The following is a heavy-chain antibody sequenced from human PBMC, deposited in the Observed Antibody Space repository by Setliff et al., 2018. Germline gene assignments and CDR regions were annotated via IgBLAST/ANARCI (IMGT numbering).Heavy chain of an antibody. J-gene: IGHJ4*02. CDR1: GFTFDDYA. Sequence: GGSLRLSCAASGFTFDDYAMHWVRQAPGKGLEWVSGISWNSGSIGYADSVKGRFTISRDNAENSLTLQMNSLRVEDTAVYYCSRDLQGSGDYVVDYWGQGTLVTVSS. V-gene: IGHV3-9*01. D-gene: IGHD4-17*01. CDR3: SRDLQGSGDYVVDY. CDR2: ISWNSGSI.